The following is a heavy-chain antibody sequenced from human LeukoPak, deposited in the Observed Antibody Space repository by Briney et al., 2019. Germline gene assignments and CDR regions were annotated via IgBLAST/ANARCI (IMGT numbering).Heavy chain of an antibody. CDR2: INWNGGST. Sequence: GGSLRLSCAASGFTFDDYGMSWVRQAPGKGLELVSGINWNGGSTGYADSVKGRFTISRDNAKNSLYLQMNSLRAEDTAVYYCAREDLRFLEWLLTPFDYWGQGTLVTVSS. CDR3: AREDLRFLEWLLTPFDY. CDR1: GFTFDDYG. J-gene: IGHJ4*02. D-gene: IGHD3-3*01. V-gene: IGHV3-20*04.